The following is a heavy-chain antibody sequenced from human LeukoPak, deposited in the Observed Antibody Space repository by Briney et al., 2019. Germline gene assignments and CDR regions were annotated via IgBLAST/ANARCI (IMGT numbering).Heavy chain of an antibody. CDR2: INEGGSST. J-gene: IGHJ4*02. Sequence: PGGSLRLSCAASGYTFSRYWMHWVRQGPGKGLVWVSRINEGGSSTSYARSVRGRFTISRDNAKNTLYLQMNSLRAEDAAVYYCTTDTFSARDSWGQGTLVTVSS. D-gene: IGHD6-19*01. V-gene: IGHV3-74*01. CDR1: GYTFSRYW. CDR3: TTDTFSARDS.